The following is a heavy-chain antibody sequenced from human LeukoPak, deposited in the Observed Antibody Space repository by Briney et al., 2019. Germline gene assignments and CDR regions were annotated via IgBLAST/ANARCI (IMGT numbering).Heavy chain of an antibody. CDR1: GFTFNNYA. D-gene: IGHD3-9*01. CDR2: ISGGGGST. J-gene: IGHJ6*03. Sequence: GGSLRLSCAASGFTFNNYAMSWVRQAPGKGLEWVSTISGGGGSTYSADSVKGRFTISRDNSKNTLYLQMNSLRAEDTAVYYCAKQGRDWLRDYYYYMDVWGKGTTVTISS. V-gene: IGHV3-23*01. CDR3: AKQGRDWLRDYYYYMDV.